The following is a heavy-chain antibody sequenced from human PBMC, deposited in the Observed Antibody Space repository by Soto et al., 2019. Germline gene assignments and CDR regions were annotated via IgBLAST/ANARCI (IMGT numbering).Heavy chain of an antibody. CDR3: ARAPNLQLWLHY. V-gene: IGHV3-30*03. CDR2: ISYDGSNK. D-gene: IGHD5-18*01. CDR1: GFTFSSYG. J-gene: IGHJ4*02. Sequence: QVQLVESGGGVVQPGRSLRLSCAASGFTFSSYGMHWVRQAPGKGLEWVAVISYDGSNKYYADSVKGRFTISRDNSKNTLSLQMNSLRAENTAGYYCARAPNLQLWLHYWGQGTLVTVSS.